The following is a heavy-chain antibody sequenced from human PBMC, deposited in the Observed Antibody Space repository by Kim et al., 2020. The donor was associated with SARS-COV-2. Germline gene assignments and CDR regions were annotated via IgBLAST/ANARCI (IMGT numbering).Heavy chain of an antibody. D-gene: IGHD2-2*02. CDR3: AKVQGCSSTSCYNSPPNSYYYYMDV. Sequence: GGSLRLSCAASGFTFSSYAMSWVRQAPGKGLEWVSAISGSGGSTYYADSVKGRFTISRDNSKNTLYLQMNSLRAEDTAVYYCAKVQGCSSTSCYNSPPNSYYYYMDVWGKGTTVTVSS. CDR2: ISGSGGST. CDR1: GFTFSSYA. V-gene: IGHV3-23*01. J-gene: IGHJ6*03.